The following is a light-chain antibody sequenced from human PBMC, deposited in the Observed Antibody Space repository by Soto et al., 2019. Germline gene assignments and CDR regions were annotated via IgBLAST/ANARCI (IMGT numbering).Light chain of an antibody. Sequence: EIVLTQSPATLSLSPGERATLSCRASQSVTYYLAWYQQKPGQAPRLLIYDASNRATGIPARFSGSGSGTDFTLTISSLEPEDFAVYYRQQRSNWPLTFGGGTKVEIK. V-gene: IGKV3-11*01. CDR3: QQRSNWPLT. CDR2: DAS. J-gene: IGKJ4*01. CDR1: QSVTYY.